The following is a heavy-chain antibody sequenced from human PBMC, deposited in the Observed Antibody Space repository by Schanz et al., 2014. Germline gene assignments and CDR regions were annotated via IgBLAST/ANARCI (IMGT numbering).Heavy chain of an antibody. CDR2: ISGSGGST. D-gene: IGHD2-21*01. CDR1: GFNFNNFA. CDR3: ARDGYSVVVISPTESFDI. J-gene: IGHJ3*02. Sequence: EVQLVESGGGLVQPGGSLRLSCAASGFNFNNFAMTWVRQAPGKGLEWVSAISGSGGSTYYADSVKSRFTISRDNSRNTLYLQMNSLRAEDTAVYYCARDGYSVVVISPTESFDIWGQGTMVTVSP. V-gene: IGHV3-23*04.